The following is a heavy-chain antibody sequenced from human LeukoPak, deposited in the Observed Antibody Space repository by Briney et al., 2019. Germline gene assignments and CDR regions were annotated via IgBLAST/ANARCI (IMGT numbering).Heavy chain of an antibody. CDR2: ISYDGSNK. V-gene: IGHV3-30*18. J-gene: IGHJ4*02. CDR1: GFTFSSYG. D-gene: IGHD6-19*01. Sequence: GRSLRLSCAASGFTFSSYGMHWVRQAPGKGLEWVAVISYDGSNKYYADSVKGRFTISRDNSKNTLYLQMNSLRAEDTAVYYCAKVRVQWLAYYFDYWGQGTLVTVSS. CDR3: AKVRVQWLAYYFDY.